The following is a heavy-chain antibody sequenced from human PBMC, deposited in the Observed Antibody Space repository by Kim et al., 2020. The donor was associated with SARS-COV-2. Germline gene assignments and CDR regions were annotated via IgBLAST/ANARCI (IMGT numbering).Heavy chain of an antibody. D-gene: IGHD4-17*01. J-gene: IGHJ6*02. Sequence: SETLSLTCAVYGGSFSGYYWSWIRQPPGKGLEWIGEINHSGSTNYNPSLKSRVTISVDTSKNQFSLKLSSVTAADTAVYYCARGRGGTTVVTLGLGYYYYYGMDVWCQGPTITVSS. CDR3: ARGRGGTTVVTLGLGYYYYYGMDV. CDR2: INHSGST. CDR1: GGSFSGYY. V-gene: IGHV4-34*01.